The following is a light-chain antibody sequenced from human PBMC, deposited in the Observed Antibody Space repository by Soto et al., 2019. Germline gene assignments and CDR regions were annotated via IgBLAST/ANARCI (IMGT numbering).Light chain of an antibody. CDR1: SSNIGALYD. V-gene: IGLV1-40*01. CDR2: ANS. CDR3: QSYDNSRSGYV. J-gene: IGLJ1*01. Sequence: QSVLTQPPSVSGAPGQRVTISCTGSSSNIGALYDVHWYQQVPGTAPKLLIYANSNRPSGVPDRFSGSKSGTSASLAITGLQAEDEADYYCQSYDNSRSGYVFGTGTKVTVL.